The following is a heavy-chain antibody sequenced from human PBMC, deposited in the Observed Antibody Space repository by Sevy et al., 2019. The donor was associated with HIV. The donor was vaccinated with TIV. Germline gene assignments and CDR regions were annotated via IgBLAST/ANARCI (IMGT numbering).Heavy chain of an antibody. CDR2: LSFGCGEI. CDR3: AREGCTKPHDY. V-gene: IGHV3-23*01. Sequence: GGFLRRSCAASGFTFSKYSMSWVRQPPGKGLEWVSTLSFGCGEINYADSVKGRFTISRDNSKSSVYLQMNNLRPGDTAVYYCAREGCTKPHDYWGQGTLVTVSS. D-gene: IGHD2-8*01. J-gene: IGHJ4*02. CDR1: GFTFSKYS.